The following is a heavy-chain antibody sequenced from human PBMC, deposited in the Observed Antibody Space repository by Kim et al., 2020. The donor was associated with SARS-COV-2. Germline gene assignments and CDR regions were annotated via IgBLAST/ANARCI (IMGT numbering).Heavy chain of an antibody. J-gene: IGHJ3*02. Sequence: GGSLRLSCAASGLSFSGSAMSWVRQPPGKGLEWVSAISGSGGSTYYADSVKGRFTISRDNSKNTLYLQMNSLRAEDTAVYYCAKDSQYSWLYTDAFDIWGQGTMVSVSS. CDR3: AKDSQYSWLYTDAFDI. D-gene: IGHD1-26*01. V-gene: IGHV3-23*01. CDR1: GLSFSGSA. CDR2: ISGSGGST.